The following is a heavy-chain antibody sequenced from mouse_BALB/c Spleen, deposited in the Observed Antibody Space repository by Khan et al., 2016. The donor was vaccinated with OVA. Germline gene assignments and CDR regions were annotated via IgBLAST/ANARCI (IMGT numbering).Heavy chain of an antibody. Sequence: VQLQQSGAELARPGASVRMSCKASGYTFTSNTMHWIKQRPGQGLEWIGYINPRSGYTNYNQNFKDKATLTADKSSSTAYMQLRSLTSEVSSIYYCTRLKTGYTIDSWGQGTSVTVSS. CDR2: INPRSGYT. V-gene: IGHV1-4*01. J-gene: IGHJ4*01. CDR1: GYTFTSNT. CDR3: TRLKTGYTIDS.